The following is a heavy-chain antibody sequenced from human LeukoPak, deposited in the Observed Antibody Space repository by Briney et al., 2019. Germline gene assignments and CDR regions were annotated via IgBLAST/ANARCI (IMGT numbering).Heavy chain of an antibody. V-gene: IGHV3-53*01. CDR3: ARDDYGDTPFDY. CDR1: GFTVSSNY. CDR2: IYSGGST. Sequence: PGGSLRLSCAASGFTVSSNYMSWVRQAPGKGLEWVSVIYSGGSTYYADSVKGRFTISRDNSKNTLYLQMNSLRAEDTAVYYCARDDYGDTPFDYWGQGTLVTVSS. J-gene: IGHJ4*02. D-gene: IGHD4-17*01.